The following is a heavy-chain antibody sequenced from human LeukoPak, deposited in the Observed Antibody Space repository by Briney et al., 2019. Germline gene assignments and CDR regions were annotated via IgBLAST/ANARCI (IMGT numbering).Heavy chain of an antibody. V-gene: IGHV5-51*01. CDR3: ARHGLGYCSGGSGLPYYYYYGMDV. CDR1: GYSFTSYW. Sequence: GESLKISCKGSGYSFTSYWIGWVRQLPGKGLEWMGIIYPGDSDTRYSPSFQGQVTISADKSISTAYLQWSSLKASDTAMYYCARHGLGYCSGGSGLPYYYYYGMDVWGQGTTVTVSS. J-gene: IGHJ6*02. D-gene: IGHD2-15*01. CDR2: IYPGDSDT.